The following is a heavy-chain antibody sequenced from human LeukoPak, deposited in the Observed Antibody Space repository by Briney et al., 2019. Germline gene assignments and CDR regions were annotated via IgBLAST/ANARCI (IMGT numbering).Heavy chain of an antibody. Sequence: PGGSLRLSCAASGFTFSSYDMHWVRQATGKGLEWVSAIGTAGDTYYPGSVKGRFTISRENAKTSLYLQMNSLRAGDTAVYYCARAAASGLRGYYYYYMDVWGKGTTVTVSS. CDR3: ARAAASGLRGYYYYYMDV. D-gene: IGHD5-12*01. V-gene: IGHV3-13*01. CDR2: IGTAGDT. CDR1: GFTFSSYD. J-gene: IGHJ6*03.